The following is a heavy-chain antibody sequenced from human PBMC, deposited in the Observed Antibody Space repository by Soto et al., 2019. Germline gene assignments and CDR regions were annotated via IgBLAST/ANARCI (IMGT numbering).Heavy chain of an antibody. J-gene: IGHJ4*02. V-gene: IGHV1-58*02. Sequence: QMQLAQSGPEVKKPGTSVKVSCKASGFTFINSAIQWVRQARGQRLEWIGWIVVGSGRTDYAQKFQERLTITRDMSTTTAYMDLSSLRLEDTAVYYCAAVQGGGATFHFWGQGSLVTVSS. CDR3: AAVQGGGATFHF. D-gene: IGHD1-26*01. CDR2: IVVGSGRT. CDR1: GFTFINSA.